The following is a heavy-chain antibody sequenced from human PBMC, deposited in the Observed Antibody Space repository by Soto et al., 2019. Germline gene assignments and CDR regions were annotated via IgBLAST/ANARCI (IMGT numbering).Heavy chain of an antibody. Sequence: SETLSLTCTVSGGSISPSAASFCVWIRRPPGKGLEWSGIISYSGNTYYNPSLKSRVTMSVDTSKNQFSLTLTSLTATDTAVYYRARPELMPGTDGTNPFYNCFDSWGPGARGTV. V-gene: IGHV4-39*01. CDR1: GGSISPSAASF. J-gene: IGHJ5*01. CDR3: ARPELMPGTDGTNPFYNCFDS. CDR2: ISYSGNT. D-gene: IGHD2-8*01.